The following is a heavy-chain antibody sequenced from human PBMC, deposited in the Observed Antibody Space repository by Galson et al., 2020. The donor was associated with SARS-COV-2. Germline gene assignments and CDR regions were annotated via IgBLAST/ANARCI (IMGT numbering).Heavy chain of an antibody. CDR2: IIPILGIA. V-gene: IGHV1-69*10. J-gene: IGHJ6*03. D-gene: IGHD3-3*01. CDR1: GGTFSSYA. CDR3: ARDPDLVSGRYDFWSGYDYYYYMDV. Sequence: SVKVSCKASGGTFSSYAISWVRQAPGQGLEWMGGIIPILGIANYAQKFQGRVTITADKSTSTAYMELSSLRSEDTAVYYCARDPDLVSGRYDFWSGYDYYYYMDVWGKGTTVTVSS.